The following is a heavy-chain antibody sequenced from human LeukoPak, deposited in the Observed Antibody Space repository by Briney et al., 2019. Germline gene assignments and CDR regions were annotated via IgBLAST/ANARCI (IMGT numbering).Heavy chain of an antibody. D-gene: IGHD3-10*01. CDR1: GYTFTRYY. V-gene: IGHV1-2*02. CDR3: ARGFGELYYYYYYMDV. CDR2: INPNSGGT. J-gene: IGHJ6*03. Sequence: ASVKVSCKASGYTFTRYYMHWVRQAPGQGLEWMGWINPNSGGTNYAQKFQGRVTMTRDTSISTAYMELSRLRSDDTAVYYCARGFGELYYYYYYMDVWGKGTTVTVSS.